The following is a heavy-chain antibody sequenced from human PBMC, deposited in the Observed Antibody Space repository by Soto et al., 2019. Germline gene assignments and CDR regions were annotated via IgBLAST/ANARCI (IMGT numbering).Heavy chain of an antibody. CDR3: ARCSAGLYYYYYGMDV. Sequence: GESLKISCKGSGYSFTSYWISWVRQMPGKGLEWMGRIDPSDSYTSYSPSFQGHVTISADKSISTAYLQWSSLKASDTAMYYCARCSAGLYYYYYGMDVWGQGTTVTVSS. V-gene: IGHV5-10-1*01. J-gene: IGHJ6*02. CDR1: GYSFTSYW. D-gene: IGHD2-15*01. CDR2: IDPSDSYT.